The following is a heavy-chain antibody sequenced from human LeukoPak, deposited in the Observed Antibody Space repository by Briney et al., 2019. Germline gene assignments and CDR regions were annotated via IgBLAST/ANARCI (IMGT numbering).Heavy chain of an antibody. CDR1: GFTFSSYS. V-gene: IGHV3-21*01. Sequence: PGVSLRLSCAASGFTFSSYSMNWVRQAPGKGLEWVSSISSSSSYIYYADSVKGRFTISRDNAKNSLYLQMNSLRAEDTAVYYCARDLTPSSSWTPGWFDPWGQGTLVTVSS. CDR3: ARDLTPSSSWTPGWFDP. J-gene: IGHJ5*02. D-gene: IGHD6-13*01. CDR2: ISSSSSYI.